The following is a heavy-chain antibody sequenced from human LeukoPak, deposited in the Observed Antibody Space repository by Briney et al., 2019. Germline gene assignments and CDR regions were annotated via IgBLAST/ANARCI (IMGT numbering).Heavy chain of an antibody. Sequence: SETLSLTCAVYGGPFSGYYWSWIRQPPGKGPEWIGEIDHNGGTNYNPSLKSRVTISLDTSKNQFSLKLSSVTAADTAVYYCASVRGGTTGGFDPWGQGTLVTVSS. CDR2: IDHNGGT. D-gene: IGHD2-15*01. J-gene: IGHJ5*02. V-gene: IGHV4-34*01. CDR3: ASVRGGTTGGFDP. CDR1: GGPFSGYY.